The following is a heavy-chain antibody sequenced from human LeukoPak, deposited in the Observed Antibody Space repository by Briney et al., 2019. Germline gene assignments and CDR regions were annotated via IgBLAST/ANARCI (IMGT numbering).Heavy chain of an antibody. J-gene: IGHJ4*02. CDR1: GFNFDSSW. CDR2: INSDGSST. V-gene: IGHV3-74*01. Sequence: GGSLRLSCADSGFNFDSSWMHWVRQGPGEGLVWVSRINSDGSSTTYADSVKGRFTISRDNAKNTLYLQMNSLRAEDTAVYYCARDRSYYGYFDSWGQGTLVTVSS. CDR3: ARDRSYYGYFDS. D-gene: IGHD1-26*01.